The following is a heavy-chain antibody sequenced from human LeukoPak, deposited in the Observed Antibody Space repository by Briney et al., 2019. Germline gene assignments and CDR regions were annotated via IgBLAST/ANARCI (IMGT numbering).Heavy chain of an antibody. CDR1: GYTFTSYG. D-gene: IGHD5-18*01. J-gene: IGHJ4*02. Sequence: ASVKVSCKASGYTFTSYGISWVRRAPGQGLEWMGWISAYNGNTSYAQKLQGRVTMTTDTSTSTAYMELRSLRSDDTAVYYCAREIGYSYGSGFDYWGQGTLVTVSS. V-gene: IGHV1-18*01. CDR2: ISAYNGNT. CDR3: AREIGYSYGSGFDY.